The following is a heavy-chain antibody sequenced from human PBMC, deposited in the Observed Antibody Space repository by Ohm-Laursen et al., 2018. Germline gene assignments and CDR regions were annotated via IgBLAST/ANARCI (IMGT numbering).Heavy chain of an antibody. J-gene: IGHJ6*02. CDR1: GGSFSGYY. CDR3: ARVVRYYYYGMDV. V-gene: IGHV4-59*01. CDR2: IYYSGST. Sequence: GTLSLTCAVYGGSFSGYYWSWIRQPPGKGLEWIGYIYYSGSTNYNPSLKSRVTISVDTSKNQFSLKLSSVTAADTAVYYCARVVRYYYYGMDVWGQGTTVTVSS.